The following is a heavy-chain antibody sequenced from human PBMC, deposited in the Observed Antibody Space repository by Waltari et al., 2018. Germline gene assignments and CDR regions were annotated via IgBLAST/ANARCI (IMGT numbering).Heavy chain of an antibody. Sequence: EVQLLESGGGLVQSGGSLRLSCAASGFPFSSYALSWVRQAQGKGLDGCSVIYSGGSSTYYADSVKGRFTISRDNSKNTLYLQMNSLRAEDTAVYYCAKEVGVGAGFYYYYYMDVWGKGTTVTVSS. D-gene: IGHD1-26*01. V-gene: IGHV3-23*03. CDR2: IYSGGSST. CDR1: GFPFSSYA. J-gene: IGHJ6*03. CDR3: AKEVGVGAGFYYYYYMDV.